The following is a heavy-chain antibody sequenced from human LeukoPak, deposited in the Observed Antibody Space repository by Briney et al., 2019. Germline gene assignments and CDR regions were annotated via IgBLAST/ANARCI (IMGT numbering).Heavy chain of an antibody. CDR1: GFTFSSYA. Sequence: PGGSLRLSCAASGFTFSSYAMSWVRQAPGKGLEWVSAISGSVGSTYYADSVKARFTISRDNSKNTLYLQMNSLRAEDTAVYYCAKVGSGSSHYYYYMDVWGKGTTVTVSS. CDR3: AKVGSGSSHYYYYMDV. CDR2: ISGSVGST. V-gene: IGHV3-23*01. J-gene: IGHJ6*03. D-gene: IGHD1-26*01.